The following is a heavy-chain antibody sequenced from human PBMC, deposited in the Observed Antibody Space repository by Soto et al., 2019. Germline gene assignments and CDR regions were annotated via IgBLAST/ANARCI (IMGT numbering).Heavy chain of an antibody. V-gene: IGHV3-30-3*01. D-gene: IGHD6-13*01. CDR3: ARDKVVAGGTFDY. Sequence: QVQLVESGGGVVQPGRSLRLSCAASGLTFSRYAMHWVRQAPGKGLEWVAVISYDGSNKYYADSVKGRITISRDNSNNTLFLQMNSLRAEDTGVYYCARDKVVAGGTFDYWGQGTLVTVSP. J-gene: IGHJ4*02. CDR2: ISYDGSNK. CDR1: GLTFSRYA.